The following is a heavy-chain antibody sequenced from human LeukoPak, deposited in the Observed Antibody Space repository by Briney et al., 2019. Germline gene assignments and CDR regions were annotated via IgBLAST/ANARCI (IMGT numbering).Heavy chain of an antibody. CDR1: GYTFSSYG. CDR3: ARDLGDDLTTVTSGNWFDP. J-gene: IGHJ5*02. CDR2: ISAYNGNT. Sequence: ASVKVSCKASGYTFSSYGIIWVRQAPGQGLEWMGWISAYNGNTNYAQKLQGRVTMTTDTSTGTAYMELGSLRSDDTAIYFCARDLGDDLTTVTSGNWFDPWGQGTLVTVSS. D-gene: IGHD4-17*01. V-gene: IGHV1-18*01.